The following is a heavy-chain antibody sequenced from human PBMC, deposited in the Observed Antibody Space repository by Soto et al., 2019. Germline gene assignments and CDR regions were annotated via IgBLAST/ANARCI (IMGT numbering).Heavy chain of an antibody. CDR2: ISRSSSYI. CDR3: ARDWAAPYYYYYGMDV. Sequence: EVQLVESGGGLVKPGGSLTLSCAASGFTFSSYSMNWLRQAPGKGLEWVSSISRSSSYIHYVDSVKGRFAISRVDAKNSLDLQLDSLRPEDTAVYYCARDWAAPYYYYYGMDVWGQGTTVTVSS. CDR1: GFTFSSYS. D-gene: IGHD6-13*01. V-gene: IGHV3-21*01. J-gene: IGHJ6*02.